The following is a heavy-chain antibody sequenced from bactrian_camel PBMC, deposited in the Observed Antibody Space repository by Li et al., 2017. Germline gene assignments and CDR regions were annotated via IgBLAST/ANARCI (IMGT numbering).Heavy chain of an antibody. Sequence: VQQVESGGDLVRPGGSLTLSCATSGSVFNVEYMSWVRQAPGKGLEWVSAIDGGSRDTYYTDPVKGRFTISRDNAKDTVYLQMNSLKPEDTAVYYCAADLWDGRWFTSQCGYWGQGTQVTVS. CDR2: IDGGSRDT. V-gene: IGHV3S40*01. CDR3: AADLWDGRWFTSQCGY. J-gene: IGHJ6*01. D-gene: IGHD3*01. CDR1: GSVFNVEY.